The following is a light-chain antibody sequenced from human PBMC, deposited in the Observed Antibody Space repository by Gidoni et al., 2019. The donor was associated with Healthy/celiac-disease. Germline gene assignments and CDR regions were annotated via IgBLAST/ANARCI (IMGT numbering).Light chain of an antibody. V-gene: IGKV3-11*01. CDR1: QSVSSY. J-gene: IGKJ4*01. CDR3: QQRSNWPPT. CDR2: DAS. Sequence: EIVLTQSPATLSLSPGERAPLSCRASQSVSSYLAWYQQKPGQAPRLLIYDASSGSGTDFTLTISSLEPEDFAVYYCQQRSNWPPTFGGGTKVEIK.